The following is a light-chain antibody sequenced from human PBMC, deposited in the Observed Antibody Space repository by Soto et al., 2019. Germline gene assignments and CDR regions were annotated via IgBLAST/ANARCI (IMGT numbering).Light chain of an antibody. CDR3: QQYNDSPLT. CDR1: QSVSSN. J-gene: IGKJ4*01. CDR2: GAS. Sequence: EIVMTQSPATLSVSPGERATLSCRASQSVSSNLAWYQQMPGQPPRLLIYGASTRATAIPARFSGSGSGTEFTLTISGLQSEDFAVYYCQQYNDSPLTFGGGAKVEIK. V-gene: IGKV3-15*01.